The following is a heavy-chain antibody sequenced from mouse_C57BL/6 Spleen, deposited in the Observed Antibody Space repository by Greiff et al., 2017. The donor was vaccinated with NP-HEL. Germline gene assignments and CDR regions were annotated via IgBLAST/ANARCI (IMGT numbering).Heavy chain of an antibody. CDR1: GFTFSDYY. V-gene: IGHV5-16*01. CDR3: ARKGLRGYFDY. CDR2: INYDGSST. D-gene: IGHD2-4*01. Sequence: VHLVESEGGLVQPGSSMKLSCTASGFTFSDYYMAWVRQVPEKGLEWVANINYDGSSTYYLDSLKSRFIISRDNAKNILYLQMSSLKSEDTATYYCARKGLRGYFDYWGQGTTLTVSS. J-gene: IGHJ2*01.